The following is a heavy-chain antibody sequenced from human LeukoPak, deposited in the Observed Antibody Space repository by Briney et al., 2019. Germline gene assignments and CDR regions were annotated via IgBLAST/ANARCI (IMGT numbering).Heavy chain of an antibody. CDR1: GYTLTELS. CDR2: FDPEDGET. CDR3: AIAVAGWGYFDY. J-gene: IGHJ4*02. D-gene: IGHD6-19*01. V-gene: IGHV1-24*01. Sequence: ASVKVSCKVSGYTLTELSMHWVRQAPGKGLEWMGGFDPEDGETIYAQKFQGRVTMTEDTSTDTAYMELSSLRSEDTAVYYCAIAVAGWGYFDYWGQGTLVTVSS.